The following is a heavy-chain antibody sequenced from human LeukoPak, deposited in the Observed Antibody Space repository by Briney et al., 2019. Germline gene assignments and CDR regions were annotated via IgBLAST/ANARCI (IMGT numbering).Heavy chain of an antibody. J-gene: IGHJ4*02. CDR2: ISYDGSNK. Sequence: PGRSLRLSCAASGFTFSSYGMHWVRQAPGKGLEWVAVISYDGSNKYYADSVKGRFTISRDNSKNTLYLQMNSLRAEDTAVYCCAKDPTTVTTFLDYWGQGTLVTVSS. CDR3: AKDPTTVTTFLDY. V-gene: IGHV3-30*18. D-gene: IGHD4-17*01. CDR1: GFTFSSYG.